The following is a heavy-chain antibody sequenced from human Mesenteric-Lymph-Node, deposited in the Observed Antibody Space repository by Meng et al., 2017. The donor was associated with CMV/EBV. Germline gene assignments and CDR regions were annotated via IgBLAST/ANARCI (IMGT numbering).Heavy chain of an antibody. D-gene: IGHD3-22*01. CDR1: GFTVSSNY. Sequence: GESLKISCAASGFTVSSNYMSWVRQAPGEGLEWVSLIYSGGSTDYADSVKGRFTISRDNAKNTLYLQMNNLRAEDTAVYYCARGAYLYYDASGYKPPHDYWGHGTLVTVSS. CDR3: ARGAYLYYDASGYKPPHDY. CDR2: IYSGGST. V-gene: IGHV3-53*01. J-gene: IGHJ4*01.